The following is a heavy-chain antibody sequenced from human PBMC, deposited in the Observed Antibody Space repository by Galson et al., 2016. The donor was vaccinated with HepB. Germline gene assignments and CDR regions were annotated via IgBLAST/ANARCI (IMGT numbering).Heavy chain of an antibody. J-gene: IGHJ6*03. Sequence: ETLSLTCIVSGGSISSDYYWGWIRQPPGRGLEWIGSIYSREDTYYNPSLKSRVTISVDTPKNQFSLRLDSVTAADTGLYYCATGIVVAGKYYYHYMDVWGKGTTVTVSS. CDR2: IYSREDT. CDR1: GGSISSDYY. D-gene: IGHD6-19*01. V-gene: IGHV4-39*01. CDR3: ATGIVVAGKYYYHYMDV.